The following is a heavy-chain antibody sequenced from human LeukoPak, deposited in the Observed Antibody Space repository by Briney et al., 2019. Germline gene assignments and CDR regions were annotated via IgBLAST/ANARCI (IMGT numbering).Heavy chain of an antibody. J-gene: IGHJ5*02. D-gene: IGHD2-2*02. Sequence: PRGSLRLSCAASGFIFSNAWMTWVRQAPGKGLEWVGRIKSKTDGGTTDYAAPVKGRFTISRDDSKNTLYLHLTSLKTEDTAVYYCARYCSSTSCYRPPWGQGTLVTVSS. CDR1: GFIFSNAW. CDR2: IKSKTDGGTT. V-gene: IGHV3-15*01. CDR3: ARYCSSTSCYRPP.